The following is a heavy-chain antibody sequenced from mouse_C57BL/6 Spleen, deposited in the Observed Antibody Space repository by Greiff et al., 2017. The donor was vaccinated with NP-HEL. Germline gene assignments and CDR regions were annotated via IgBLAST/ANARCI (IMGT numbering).Heavy chain of an antibody. CDR3: ARHDLPLGFAY. D-gene: IGHD6-1*01. CDR2: ISGGGGNT. V-gene: IGHV5-9*01. Sequence: EVMLVESGGGLVKPGGSLKLSCAASGFTFSSYTMSWVRQTPEKRLEWVATISGGGGNTYYPDSVKGRFTISRDNAKNTLYLQMSSLRSEDTALYYCARHDLPLGFAYWGQGTLVTVSA. CDR1: GFTFSSYT. J-gene: IGHJ3*01.